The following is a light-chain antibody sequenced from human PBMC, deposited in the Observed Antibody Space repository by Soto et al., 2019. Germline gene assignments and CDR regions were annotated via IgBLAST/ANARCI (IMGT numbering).Light chain of an antibody. CDR2: DAS. CDR3: QQYDNLPSYT. Sequence: DTQMTQSPSSLSASVGDRVTITWQASQDISNYLNWYQQKPGKAPKLLIYDASNLETGVPSRFSGSGSGTDFTFTISSLQAEDIATYYCQQYDNLPSYTFGQGTKLEIK. V-gene: IGKV1-33*01. CDR1: QDISNY. J-gene: IGKJ2*01.